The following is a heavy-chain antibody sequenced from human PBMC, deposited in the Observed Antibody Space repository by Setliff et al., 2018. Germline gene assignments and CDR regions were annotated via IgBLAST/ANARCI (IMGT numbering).Heavy chain of an antibody. J-gene: IGHJ3*01. Sequence: ALVKVSCKASGGSLNGYSVSWVRQAPGQGLEFLGRIILIFGTPNYAQKFQDRVTIGADKSTSTAYMEMSSLNFEDTAVYYCATETVTFGGIIVRGYFDVWGKGTMVTVS. CDR3: ATETVTFGGIIVRGYFDV. V-gene: IGHV1-69*06. CDR1: GGSLNGYS. CDR2: IILIFGTP. D-gene: IGHD3-16*02.